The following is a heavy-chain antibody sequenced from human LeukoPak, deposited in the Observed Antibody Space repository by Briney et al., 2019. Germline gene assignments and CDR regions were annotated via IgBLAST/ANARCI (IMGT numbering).Heavy chain of an antibody. D-gene: IGHD5-18*01. CDR2: IIPIFGTA. V-gene: IGHV1-69*13. CDR3: ARAIMNYSYGTGTGYYYMGV. CDR1: GGTFSSYA. Sequence: ASVKVSCKASGGTFSSYAISWVRQAPGQGLEWMGGIIPIFGTANYAQKFQGRVTITADESTSTAYMELSSLRSEDTAVYYCARAIMNYSYGTGTGYYYMGVWGKGTTVTVSS. J-gene: IGHJ6*03.